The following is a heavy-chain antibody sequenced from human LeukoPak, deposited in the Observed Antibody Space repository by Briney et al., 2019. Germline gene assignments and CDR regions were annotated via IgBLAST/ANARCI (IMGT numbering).Heavy chain of an antibody. J-gene: IGHJ6*03. V-gene: IGHV1-8*03. CDR2: MNPNSGNT. CDR1: GYTFTSYD. CDR3: ARGIGCSSTSCKDYYYYYYMDV. D-gene: IGHD2-2*01. Sequence: ASVKVSYKASGYTFTSYDINWVRQATGQGLEWMGWMNPNSGNTGYAQKFQGRVTITRNTSISTAYMELSSLRSEDTAVYYCARGIGCSSTSCKDYYYYYYMDVWGKGTTVTVSS.